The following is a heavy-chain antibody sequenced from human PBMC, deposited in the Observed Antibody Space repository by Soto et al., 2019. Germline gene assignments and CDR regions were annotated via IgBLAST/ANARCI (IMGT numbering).Heavy chain of an antibody. CDR2: INHSGST. CDR3: ARFGPVLVVTITRFDP. D-gene: IGHD2-15*01. Sequence: SETLSLTCAVYGGSFSGYDWSWIRQPPGKGLEWIGEINHSGSTNYNPSLKSRVTISVDTSKNQFSLKLSSVTAADTAVYYCARFGPVLVVTITRFDPWGQGTLVTVSS. V-gene: IGHV4-34*01. CDR1: GGSFSGYD. J-gene: IGHJ5*02.